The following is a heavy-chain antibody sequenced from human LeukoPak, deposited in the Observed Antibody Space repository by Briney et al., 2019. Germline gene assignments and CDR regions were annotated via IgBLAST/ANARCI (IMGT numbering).Heavy chain of an antibody. D-gene: IGHD6-19*01. CDR1: GGSISSGDYY. CDR3: ARHAEYNSGWHFYLDH. V-gene: IGHV4-39*01. CDR2: VHNVGST. Sequence: RTSETLSLTCTVSGGSISSGDYYWAWIRQPPGKGLEWIGSVHNVGSTYYNLSLRSRVTMSIGTSKNQFSLRLNSVTAADTAVYYCARHAEYNSGWHFYLDHWGQGILVTVSS. J-gene: IGHJ4*02.